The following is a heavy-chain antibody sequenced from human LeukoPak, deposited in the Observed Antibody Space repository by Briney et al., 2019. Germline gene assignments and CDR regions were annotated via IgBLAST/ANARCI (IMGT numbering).Heavy chain of an antibody. CDR3: ASYGSGSYRFDP. D-gene: IGHD3-10*01. CDR2: VYHSGST. CDR1: GVSVRSYNY. V-gene: IGHV4-4*02. Sequence: PSETLSLTCAVSGVSVRSYNYWSWVRQPPGKSLEWLGEVYHSGSTIYNPSLESRITISMDTSKNQFSLRLTSVTAADTAVYYCASYGSGSYRFDPWGQGTLVTVSS. J-gene: IGHJ5*02.